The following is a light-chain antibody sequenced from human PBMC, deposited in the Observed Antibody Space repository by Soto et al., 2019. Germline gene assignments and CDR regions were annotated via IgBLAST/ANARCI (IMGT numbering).Light chain of an antibody. J-gene: IGKJ1*01. CDR3: QQYGSSPWT. CDR1: QAISDN. V-gene: IGKV3-20*01. CDR2: GAS. Sequence: IVMTQSPATLSVSPGERATLSCRASQAISDNLAWYQQKPGQAPRLLIYGASSRATGIPDRFSGSGSGTDFTLTISRLEPEDFAVYYCQQYGSSPWTFGQGTKV.